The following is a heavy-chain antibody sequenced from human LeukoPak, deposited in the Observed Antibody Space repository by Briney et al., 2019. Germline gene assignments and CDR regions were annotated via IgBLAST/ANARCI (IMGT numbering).Heavy chain of an antibody. J-gene: IGHJ5*02. CDR3: ARGHTESADDYGNWFHP. CDR2: IYYSGTT. V-gene: IGHV4-59*01. CDR1: GGSMRSYY. D-gene: IGHD5-12*01. Sequence: SETLSLTCTVSGGSMRSYYWSWIRQPPGKGLEWIGYIYYSGTTKYNPSLKGRVTISVDTSKNQFSLKLNSLTAADTAVYYCARGHTESADDYGNWFHPWGQGTLVTVSS.